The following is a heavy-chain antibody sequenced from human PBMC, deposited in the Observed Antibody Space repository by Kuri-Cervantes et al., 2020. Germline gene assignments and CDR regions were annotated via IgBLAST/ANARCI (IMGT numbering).Heavy chain of an antibody. Sequence: ESLKISCTVSGDSISSHYWGWIRQPPGKGLEWIGYIYYSGSTNYNSSLKSRATISVHTSMNQFSLRLSSMTTADTAVYYCARGVWQQPVLGALDVWGQETMVTVSS. CDR3: ARGVWQQPVLGALDV. CDR1: GDSISSHY. J-gene: IGHJ3*01. V-gene: IGHV4-59*11. CDR2: IYYSGST. D-gene: IGHD6-13*01.